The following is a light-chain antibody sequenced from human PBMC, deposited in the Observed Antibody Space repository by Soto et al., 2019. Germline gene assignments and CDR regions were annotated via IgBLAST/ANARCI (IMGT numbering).Light chain of an antibody. J-gene: IGLJ1*01. Sequence: QAALTQPASVSGSPGQSITISCTGTSSDVGGSNYVAWYQQHPGKAPKLMIYEVTTRPSGVSNRFSGSKSGNTASLTISGLQAEDEADYYCSSYTSSYTYVFGTGPKLTVL. CDR2: EVT. CDR1: SSDVGGSNY. V-gene: IGLV2-14*01. CDR3: SSYTSSYTYV.